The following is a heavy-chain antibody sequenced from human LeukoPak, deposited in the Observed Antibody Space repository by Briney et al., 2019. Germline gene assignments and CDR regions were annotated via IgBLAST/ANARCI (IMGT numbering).Heavy chain of an antibody. Sequence: PSETLSLTCIVSSGSINNHYWSWIRQPPGKGLEWIGYIYDSWNTNHNPSLQSRVTISMDASRNQFSLNLTSVTAADTAVYCARDQIGYGLDYWGQGTLVTVSS. CDR1: SGSINNHY. J-gene: IGHJ4*02. V-gene: IGHV4-59*11. D-gene: IGHD5-18*01. CDR2: IYDSWNT. CDR3: ARDQIGYGLDY.